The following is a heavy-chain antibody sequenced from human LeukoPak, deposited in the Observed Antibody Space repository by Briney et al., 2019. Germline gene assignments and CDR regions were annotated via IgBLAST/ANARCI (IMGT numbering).Heavy chain of an antibody. D-gene: IGHD5-18*01. V-gene: IGHV3-33*01. CDR3: ARDVDTSSHSSQLDP. CDR2: IQSDGSEQ. J-gene: IGHJ5*02. CDR1: GFTFSTFG. Sequence: GGSLRLSCATAGFTFSTFGIHWVRQTPGKGLDWAAAIQSDGSEQYYGDAVKGRFNLARESPENTVQLQMNSPIDEDPAVSYCARDVDTSSHSSQLDPWGQGTLVTVSS.